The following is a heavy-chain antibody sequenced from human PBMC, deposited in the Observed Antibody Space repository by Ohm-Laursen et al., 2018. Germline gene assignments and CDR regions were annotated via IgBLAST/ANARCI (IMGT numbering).Heavy chain of an antibody. D-gene: IGHD3-22*01. CDR3: AKDMWEYSSGYLHYFDY. CDR2: ISPSGDKT. CDR1: GFTFRMNG. Sequence: SLRLSCAASGFTFRMNGMSWFRQAPGKGLERVSGISPSGDKTYYSDSVKGRFTISRDNSNNTLFLQLNRLRAEDTALYYCAKDMWEYSSGYLHYFDYWGQGTLVTVSS. J-gene: IGHJ4*02. V-gene: IGHV3-23*01.